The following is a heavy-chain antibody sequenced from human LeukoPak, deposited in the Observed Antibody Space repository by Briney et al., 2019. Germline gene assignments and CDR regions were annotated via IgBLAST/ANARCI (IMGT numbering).Heavy chain of an antibody. Sequence: AGGSLRLSCAASGFTFDDYAMHWVRQAPGKGLEWVCLISGDGGSTYYADSVKGRFTISRDNSKNSLYLQMNSLRTEDTALYYCATTYTTTVTTGWFDPSGQGTLVTVSS. D-gene: IGHD4-17*01. CDR1: GFTFDDYA. J-gene: IGHJ5*02. CDR2: ISGDGGST. V-gene: IGHV3-43*02. CDR3: ATTYTTTVTTGWFDP.